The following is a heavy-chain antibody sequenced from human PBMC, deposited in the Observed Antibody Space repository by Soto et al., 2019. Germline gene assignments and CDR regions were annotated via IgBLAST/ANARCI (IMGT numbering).Heavy chain of an antibody. D-gene: IGHD6-13*01. Sequence: GGSLRLSCAASGFTFSSYGMHWVRQAPGKGLEWVAVIWYDGSNKYYADSVKGRFTISRDNSKNTLYLQMNSLRAEDTAVYYCARDEKQLPKPHYYYGMDVWGQGTTVTVSS. CDR3: ARDEKQLPKPHYYYGMDV. CDR2: IWYDGSNK. J-gene: IGHJ6*02. V-gene: IGHV3-33*01. CDR1: GFTFSSYG.